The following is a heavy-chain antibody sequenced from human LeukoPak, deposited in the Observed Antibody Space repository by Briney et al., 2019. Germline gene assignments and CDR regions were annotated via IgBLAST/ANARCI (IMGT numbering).Heavy chain of an antibody. CDR2: IYSDGSRT. J-gene: IGHJ3*02. CDR1: GFTLSSYW. Sequence: GGSLRLSCAASGFTLSSYWMHWVRQGPGKGLVWVSRIYSDGSRTTYADSVKGRFTISGDNAKNTLYLQMNSLRAEDTAVYYCARSGRGGAFDIWGHGTMVTVSS. D-gene: IGHD1-26*01. V-gene: IGHV3-74*01. CDR3: ARSGRGGAFDI.